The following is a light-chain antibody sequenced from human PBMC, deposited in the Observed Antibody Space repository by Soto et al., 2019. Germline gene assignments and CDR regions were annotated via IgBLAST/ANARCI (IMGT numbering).Light chain of an antibody. Sequence: IEMTQSPATLSVSPGERATLSCRASQSVSSNLAWYQQKPGQAPRLLIYGASTRATGIPARFSGSGSGTEFTLTISSLQSEDFAVYYCQQYNNWPQTFGQGTKVDIK. J-gene: IGKJ1*01. CDR2: GAS. CDR3: QQYNNWPQT. V-gene: IGKV3-15*01. CDR1: QSVSSN.